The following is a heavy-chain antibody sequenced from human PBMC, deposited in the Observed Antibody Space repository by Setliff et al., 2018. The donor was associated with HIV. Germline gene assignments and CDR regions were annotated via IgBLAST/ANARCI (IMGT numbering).Heavy chain of an antibody. CDR2: MNHRGVI. V-gene: IGHV4-34*01. CDR3: ASRVYYYDSSGYLREEGFDP. D-gene: IGHD3-22*01. Sequence: SETLSLTCTVYGGSFSGYYWTWIRQPPGKGLEFIGEMNHRGVIKYLSSLKSRVTMAVDTSKKQFSLKLSSVTAADAAVYYCASRVYYYDSSGYLREEGFDPWGQGTLVTVSS. CDR1: GGSFSGYY. J-gene: IGHJ5*02.